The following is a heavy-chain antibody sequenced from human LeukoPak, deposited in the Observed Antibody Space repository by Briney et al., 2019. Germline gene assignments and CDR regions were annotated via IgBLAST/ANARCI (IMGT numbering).Heavy chain of an antibody. CDR1: GFTFSNYA. V-gene: IGHV3-23*01. Sequence: GGSLRLSCAASGFTFSNYAMSWVRQAPGKGLEWVSAISGSGGNTYYADSVKGRFTISRDNAKNTLYLQMNSLRAEDTAVYYCARADVLMVYARWGQGTLVTVSS. CDR3: ARADVLMVYAR. J-gene: IGHJ4*02. CDR2: ISGSGGNT. D-gene: IGHD2-8*01.